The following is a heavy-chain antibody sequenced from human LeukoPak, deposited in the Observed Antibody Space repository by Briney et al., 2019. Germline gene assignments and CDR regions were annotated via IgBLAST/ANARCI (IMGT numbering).Heavy chain of an antibody. J-gene: IGHJ6*02. CDR1: GYTLTELS. D-gene: IGHD3-10*01. V-gene: IGHV1-24*01. CDR2: FDPEDGET. Sequence: ASVKVSCKVSGYTLTELSMHWVRQAPGKGLEWMGGFDPEDGETIYAQKFQGRVTMTEDTSTDTAYMELSSLRSEDTAVYYCARCPPGGSGSYTLCYGMDVWGQGTTVTVSS. CDR3: ARCPPGGSGSYTLCYGMDV.